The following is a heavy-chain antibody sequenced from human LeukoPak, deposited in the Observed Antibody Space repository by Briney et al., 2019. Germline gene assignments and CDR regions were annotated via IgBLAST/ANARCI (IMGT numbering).Heavy chain of an antibody. CDR1: GYTFTGYY. J-gene: IGHJ5*02. D-gene: IGHD2-2*01. CDR3: ARTTVVPAAMGNWFDP. Sequence: ASVKVSCKASGYTFTGYYMHWVRQAPGQGLEWMGWINPNSGGTNYAQKFQGRVTVTRDTSISTAYMELNRLRSDDTAVYYCARTTVVPAAMGNWFDPWGQGTLVTVSS. CDR2: INPNSGGT. V-gene: IGHV1-2*02.